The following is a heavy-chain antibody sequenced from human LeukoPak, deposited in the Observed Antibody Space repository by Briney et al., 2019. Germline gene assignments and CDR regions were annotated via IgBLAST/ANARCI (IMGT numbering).Heavy chain of an antibody. D-gene: IGHD1-26*01. V-gene: IGHV3-30-3*01. Sequence: GGSLRLSCAASGFSFSSYAMHWVRQTPGKGLEWVAVISNDGNNKYYADSVKGRFTISRDNSRYTLYLQMNSLRVEDTAVYYCARGTGSLDYWGQGTLVTVSS. CDR3: ARGTGSLDY. CDR2: ISNDGNNK. CDR1: GFSFSSYA. J-gene: IGHJ4*02.